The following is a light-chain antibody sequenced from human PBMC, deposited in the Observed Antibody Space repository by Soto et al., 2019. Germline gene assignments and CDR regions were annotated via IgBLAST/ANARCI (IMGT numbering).Light chain of an antibody. CDR3: QQYNNWHWT. J-gene: IGKJ1*01. V-gene: IGKV3-15*01. CDR1: QSVSSN. CDR2: GAS. Sequence: EIVMTQSPATLSVSPGERATLSCSASQSVSSNLAWYQQNPGQAPRLLIYGASTRATGIPARFSGSGSGTEFTLTISSLQSEDFAVYYCQQYNNWHWTFGQGTKVEIK.